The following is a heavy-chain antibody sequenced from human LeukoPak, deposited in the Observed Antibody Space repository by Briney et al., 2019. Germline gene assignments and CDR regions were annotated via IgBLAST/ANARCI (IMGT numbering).Heavy chain of an antibody. CDR1: GFTFSNAW. J-gene: IGHJ4*02. D-gene: IGHD6-6*01. CDR3: TTRIAPRPRVEC. Sequence: GGSLRLSCAASGFTFSNAWMNWVRQAPGKGLEWVSVIYSGGTTNYADSVKGRFTISRDNSNNTLYLQMTSLRTEDTAVYFCTTRIAPRPRVECWGQGTLVTVSS. CDR2: IYSGGTT. V-gene: IGHV3-66*02.